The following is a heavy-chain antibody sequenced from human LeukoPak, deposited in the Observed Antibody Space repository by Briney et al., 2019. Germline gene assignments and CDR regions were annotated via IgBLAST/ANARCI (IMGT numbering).Heavy chain of an antibody. CDR2: ISYDGSNK. V-gene: IGHV3-30*03. CDR1: GFTFSSYG. D-gene: IGHD3-3*01. CDR3: ARDRSFLEWLFLDY. Sequence: PRGSLRLSCAASGFTFSSYGMHWVRQAPGKGLEWVAVISYDGSNKYYADSVKGRFTISRDNAKNSLYLQMNSLRAEDTAVYYCARDRSFLEWLFLDYWGQGTLVTVSS. J-gene: IGHJ4*02.